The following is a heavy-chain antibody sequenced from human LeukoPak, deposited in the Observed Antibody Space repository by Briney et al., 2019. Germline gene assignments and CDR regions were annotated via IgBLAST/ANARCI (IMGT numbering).Heavy chain of an antibody. CDR2: ISGSGGST. CDR1: GFTFSSYA. CDR3: AKGKRTKREPFES. D-gene: IGHD1-14*01. Sequence: GSLRLSCAASGFTFSSYAMSWVRQAPGKGLEWVSSISGSGGSTYNAASVKGRFTISRHSSNNTLYLQMNSLRAEDTAVYYCAKGKRTKREPFESWGQGPLVTVSS. J-gene: IGHJ4*02. V-gene: IGHV3-23*01.